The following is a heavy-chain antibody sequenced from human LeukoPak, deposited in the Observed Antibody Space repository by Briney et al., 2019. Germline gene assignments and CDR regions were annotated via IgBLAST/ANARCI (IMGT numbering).Heavy chain of an antibody. CDR1: GFTFSSYG. CDR3: AKYIYAYSRQFDY. V-gene: IGHV3-23*01. J-gene: IGHJ4*02. CDR2: IGSSSGTT. D-gene: IGHD2-15*01. Sequence: GGSLRLSCAASGFTFSSYGMSWVRQAQGKGLEWVSTIGSSSGTTYYADSVKGRFTMSRDNSKNTLYLRMNSLRAEDTAIYYCAKYIYAYSRQFDYWGQGTLVTVSS.